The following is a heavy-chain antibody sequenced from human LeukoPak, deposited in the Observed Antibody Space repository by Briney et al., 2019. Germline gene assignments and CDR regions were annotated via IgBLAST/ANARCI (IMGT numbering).Heavy chain of an antibody. CDR1: GFTFRNYV. CDR2: TSSDLNVK. J-gene: IGHJ4*02. CDR3: ARAGYYSGGY. D-gene: IGHD3-9*01. V-gene: IGHV3-30-3*01. Sequence: GGSLRLSCAASGFTFRNYVIHWVRQAPGKGLEWVAVTSSDLNVKLYADSVKGRFTISRDNSKNTLYLQMNSLRAEDTAVYYCARAGYYSGGYWGQGTLVTVSS.